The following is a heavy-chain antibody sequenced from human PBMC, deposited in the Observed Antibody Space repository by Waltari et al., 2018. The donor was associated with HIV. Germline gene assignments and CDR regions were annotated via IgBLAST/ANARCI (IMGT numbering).Heavy chain of an antibody. D-gene: IGHD4-17*01. CDR3: ARGQTYGDSDYGMDV. CDR2: IYSGGRT. CDR1: GLMVRGIY. V-gene: IGHV3-53*02. Sequence: EVQLVESGGGLIQPGGFLRLSCAASGLMVRGIYMSWVRQAPGKGLEWVSVIYSGGRTYYANSVKGRFTISRDNSKNTLFLQMNSLRVDDTAVYYCARGQTYGDSDYGMDVWGQGTTVTVSS. J-gene: IGHJ6*02.